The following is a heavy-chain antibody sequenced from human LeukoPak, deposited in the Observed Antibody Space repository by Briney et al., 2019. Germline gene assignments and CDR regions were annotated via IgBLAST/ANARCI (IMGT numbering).Heavy chain of an antibody. CDR3: ATTGGYWTGIYDR. V-gene: IGHV3-53*01. D-gene: IGHD1-1*01. CDR1: GFAVTTNY. J-gene: IGHJ5*02. Sequence: PGGSLRLSCAASGFAVTTNYMTWVRQAPGKGPEWVSGIHGDGRTYYADSVMGRFTISRDRSKNTLYLQMNSLRAEDTAVYYCATTGGYWTGIYDRWGQGTLVTVSS. CDR2: IHGDGRT.